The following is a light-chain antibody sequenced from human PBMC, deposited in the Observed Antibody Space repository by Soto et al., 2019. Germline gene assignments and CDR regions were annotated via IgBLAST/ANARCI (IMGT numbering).Light chain of an antibody. CDR3: QQYNNWPQT. Sequence: EIVLTQSPGTLSLSPGERATVSCRASQTVRGEYLAWYQQKPGQAPRLLIYGASTRATGIPARFSGSGSGTEFTLTISSLQSEDFAVYYCQQYNNWPQTFGQGTKGDIK. J-gene: IGKJ1*01. CDR2: GAS. V-gene: IGKV3-15*01. CDR1: QTVRGE.